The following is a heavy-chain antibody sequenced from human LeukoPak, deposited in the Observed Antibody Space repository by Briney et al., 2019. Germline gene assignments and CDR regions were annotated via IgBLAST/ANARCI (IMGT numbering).Heavy chain of an antibody. Sequence: SETLSLTCTVSGGSISSSSYYWGWIRQPPGKGLEWIGGIYYSGSTYYNPSLKSRVTISVYTSKNQFSLKLSSVTAADTAVYYCASAFPWDYYDSSGFLSWGQGTLVTVSS. CDR2: IYYSGST. V-gene: IGHV4-39*01. CDR1: GGSISSSSYY. D-gene: IGHD3-22*01. CDR3: ASAFPWDYYDSSGFLS. J-gene: IGHJ4*02.